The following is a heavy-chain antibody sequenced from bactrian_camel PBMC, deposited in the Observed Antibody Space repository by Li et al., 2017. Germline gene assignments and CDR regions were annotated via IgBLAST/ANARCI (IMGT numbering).Heavy chain of an antibody. V-gene: IGHV3S25*01. J-gene: IGHJ4*01. Sequence: QLVESGGGSAQAGGSLQLACAVSGDAAISSCVAWFRQGPGKEREGVAAIYRRGGSTYYSDVVKGRFTISQDKAKNMVYLQMSSLKPEDTAVYYCAADITSYGGSWAAGYWGQGTQVTVS. CDR2: IYRRGGST. D-gene: IGHD6*01. CDR3: AADITSYGGSWAAGY. CDR1: GDAAISSC.